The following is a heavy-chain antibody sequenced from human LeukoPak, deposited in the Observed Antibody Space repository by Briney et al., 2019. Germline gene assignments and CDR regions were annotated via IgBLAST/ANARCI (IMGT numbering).Heavy chain of an antibody. CDR1: GGSISSGGYS. D-gene: IGHD3-10*01. J-gene: IGHJ4*02. V-gene: IGHV4-30-4*07. CDR2: IYYSGST. CDR3: ARGVRWFGESNSGKLDY. Sequence: PSQTLSLTCAVSGGSISSGGYSWSWIRQPPGKGLEWIGYIYYSGSTYYNPSLKSRVTISVDTSKNRFSLKLSSVTAADTAVYYCARGVRWFGESNSGKLDYWGQGTLVTVSS.